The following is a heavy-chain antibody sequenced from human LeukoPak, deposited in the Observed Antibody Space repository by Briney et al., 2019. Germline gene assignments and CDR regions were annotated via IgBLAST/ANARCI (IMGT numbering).Heavy chain of an antibody. D-gene: IGHD2-2*01. Sequence: GGSLRLSCAASGFTVSSNYMSWVRQAPGKGLGWVSVIYSGGSTYYADSVKGRFTISRDNSKNTLYLQMNSLRAEDTAVYYCATTSYCSSTRCRDAFDIWGQGTMVTVSS. J-gene: IGHJ3*02. CDR2: IYSGGST. CDR3: ATTSYCSSTRCRDAFDI. V-gene: IGHV3-66*01. CDR1: GFTVSSNY.